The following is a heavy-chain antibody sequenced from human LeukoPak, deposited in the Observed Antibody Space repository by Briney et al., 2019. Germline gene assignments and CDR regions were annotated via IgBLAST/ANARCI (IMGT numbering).Heavy chain of an antibody. CDR1: GYTFTSYG. Sequence: ASVKVSCKASGYTFTSYGISWVRQAPGQGLEWMGWISAYNGNTNYAQKLQGRVTMTTDTSTSTAYMELRSLRSDDTVVYYCARVEYCSSTSCYAAYYYYMDVWGKGTTVTISS. J-gene: IGHJ6*03. V-gene: IGHV1-18*01. CDR3: ARVEYCSSTSCYAAYYYYMDV. D-gene: IGHD2-2*01. CDR2: ISAYNGNT.